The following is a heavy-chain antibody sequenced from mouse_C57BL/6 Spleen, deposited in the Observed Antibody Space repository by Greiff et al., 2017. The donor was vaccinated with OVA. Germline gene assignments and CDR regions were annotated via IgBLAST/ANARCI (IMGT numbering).Heavy chain of an antibody. V-gene: IGHV1-54*01. Sequence: QVQLQQSGAELVRPGTSVKVSCKASGYAFTNYLIEWVKQRPGQGLEWIGVINPGRGGPNYNEKFTGKATLTAVKTSSTAYMQLISLISEDAAVYFCAGWDDSFDYWGQGTTLTVSS. D-gene: IGHD2-4*01. CDR3: AGWDDSFDY. J-gene: IGHJ2*01. CDR2: INPGRGGP. CDR1: GYAFTNYL.